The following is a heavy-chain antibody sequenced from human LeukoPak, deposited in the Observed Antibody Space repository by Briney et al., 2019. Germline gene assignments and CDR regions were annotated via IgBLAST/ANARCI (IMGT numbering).Heavy chain of an antibody. CDR2: ISGSGGST. J-gene: IGHJ4*02. CDR3: AKGLIEYGSSGLIFDY. Sequence: PGGSLRLSCAASGFTFSSYAMSWVRQAPGKGREWVSAISGSGGSTYYADSVKGRFTISRDNSKNTLYLQMNSLRAEDTAVYYCAKGLIEYGSSGLIFDYWGQGTLVTVSS. V-gene: IGHV3-23*01. CDR1: GFTFSSYA. D-gene: IGHD6-6*01.